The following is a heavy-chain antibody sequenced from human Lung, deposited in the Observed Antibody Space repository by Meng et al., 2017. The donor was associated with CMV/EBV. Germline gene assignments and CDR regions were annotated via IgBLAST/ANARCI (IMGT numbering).Heavy chain of an antibody. CDR1: FSASV. J-gene: IGHJ4*02. Sequence: FSASVVLWFLHAPGKEAEWVVIISYYGSSRYYGDSLQGRFPISRDTSKNPLYLQMNSLRANDTAVYYCANILYSSSSDYWGQGTLVTVSS. CDR3: ANILYSSSSDY. V-gene: IGHV3-30*18. CDR2: ISYYGSSR. D-gene: IGHD6-6*01.